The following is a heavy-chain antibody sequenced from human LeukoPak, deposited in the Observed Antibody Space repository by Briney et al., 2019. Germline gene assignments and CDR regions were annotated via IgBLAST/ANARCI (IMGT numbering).Heavy chain of an antibody. CDR1: GGSISSYY. V-gene: IGHV4-59*08. J-gene: IGHJ4*02. CDR2: IYYTGAT. Sequence: SEALSLTCTVSGGSISSYYWTWIRQPPGKGLEWIGYIYYTGATSYNPSLKSRVTISVDTSKKQFSLKLTSVTAADTAVYYCARYGGSGWVIDNWGQGTLVTVSS. D-gene: IGHD6-19*01. CDR3: ARYGGSGWVIDN.